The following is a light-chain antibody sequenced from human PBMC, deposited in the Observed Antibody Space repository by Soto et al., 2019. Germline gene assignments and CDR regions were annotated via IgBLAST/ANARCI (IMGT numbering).Light chain of an antibody. J-gene: IGKJ5*01. V-gene: IGKV1-5*03. CDR3: QQYNSYPLT. Sequence: DIQMTQSPSTLSASVGDTVTITCRASQTISNLLAWYQQKPGRAPTLLLYKASTLQSGVPSRFSGSVSGTEFNLTISSLQPDDVATYYCQQYNSYPLTFGQGTRLEIK. CDR2: KAS. CDR1: QTISNL.